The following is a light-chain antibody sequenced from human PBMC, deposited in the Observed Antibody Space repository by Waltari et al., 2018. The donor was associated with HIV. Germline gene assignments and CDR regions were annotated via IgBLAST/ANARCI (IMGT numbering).Light chain of an antibody. V-gene: IGKV1-5*03. CDR1: QPINTW. CDR3: QQYNSDPS. CDR2: KAS. Sequence: DIQMTQSPSSLAAFVGDRVSITCRASQPINTWLAWYQQKPGSPPKLLAYKASTLQVGVPPRFSGSGWGTDFTLAIDTVQPDDFATYYCQQYNSDPSFGQGTRL. J-gene: IGKJ5*01.